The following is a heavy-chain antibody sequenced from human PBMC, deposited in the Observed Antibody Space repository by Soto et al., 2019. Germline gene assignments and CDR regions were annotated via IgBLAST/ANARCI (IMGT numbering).Heavy chain of an antibody. J-gene: IGHJ4*02. Sequence: PGESLKISCKGFDYTFAAYWIGWVRQMPGKGLEWMGVINPRDSDVKYSPPFEGQVTISADRVVSTAYLQWSSLEASDTAMYYCARPRGSIGFGDFGVYFDYWGQGTPVTVSS. CDR2: INPRDSDV. CDR3: ARPRGSIGFGDFGVYFDY. CDR1: DYTFAAYW. V-gene: IGHV5-51*01. D-gene: IGHD3-10*01.